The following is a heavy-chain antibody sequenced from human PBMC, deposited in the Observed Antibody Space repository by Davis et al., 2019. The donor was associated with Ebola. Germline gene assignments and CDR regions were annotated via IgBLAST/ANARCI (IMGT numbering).Heavy chain of an antibody. Sequence: MPSETLSLTCAVYGGSFSGYYWTWIRQPPGKGLEWIGEIDHNGITNYNPSLKSRVTISVDTSKNQFSLKLSSVTAADTAVYYCARHLRFLEWLSQDAFDIWGQGTMVTVSS. J-gene: IGHJ3*02. V-gene: IGHV4-34*01. CDR3: ARHLRFLEWLSQDAFDI. D-gene: IGHD3-3*01. CDR2: IDHNGIT. CDR1: GGSFSGYY.